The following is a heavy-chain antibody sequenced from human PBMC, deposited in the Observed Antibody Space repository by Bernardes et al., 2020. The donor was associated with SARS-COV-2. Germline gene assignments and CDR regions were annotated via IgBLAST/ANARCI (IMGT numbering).Heavy chain of an antibody. CDR1: GFTFSSYW. V-gene: IGHV3-7*03. CDR3: ARGGGTYYDYVWGSYRSPH. D-gene: IGHD3-16*02. J-gene: IGHJ4*02. CDR2: IKQDGSEK. Sequence: GGSLRLSCAASGFTFSSYWMSWVRQAPWKGLEWVANIKQDGSEKYYVDSVKGRFTISRDNAKNSLYLQMNSLRAEDTAVYYCARGGGTYYDYVWGSYRSPHWGQGTLVTVSS.